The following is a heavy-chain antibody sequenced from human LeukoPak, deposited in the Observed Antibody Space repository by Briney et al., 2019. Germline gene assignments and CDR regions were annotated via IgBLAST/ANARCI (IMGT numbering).Heavy chain of an antibody. CDR3: AKETASDFGGAVDY. J-gene: IGHJ4*02. CDR1: GLTFSSYV. CDR2: ISGSGGST. V-gene: IGHV3-23*01. Sequence: GGSLRLSCASSGLTFSSYVMSWVRQAPGKELEWVSGISGSGGSTYYADSVKGGFTISRDNSQNTLYLQMNSLRAEDTAVYYCAKETASDFGGAVDYWGQGTLVTVSS. D-gene: IGHD3-10*01.